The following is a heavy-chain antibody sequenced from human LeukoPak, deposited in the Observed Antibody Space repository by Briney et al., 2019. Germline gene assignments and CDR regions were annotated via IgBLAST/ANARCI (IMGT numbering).Heavy chain of an antibody. J-gene: IGHJ4*02. CDR3: AKSVYHSGNY. Sequence: LPGGSLRLSCAASGFTISTYGMSWVRQAPGKGLEWVSSISGGTTYYADSVKGRFTISRDNSKNTVSLQMNSLRAEDTAVYYCAKSVYHSGNYWRQGTLVTVSS. V-gene: IGHV3-23*01. CDR2: ISGGTT. CDR1: GFTISTYG. D-gene: IGHD3-10*01.